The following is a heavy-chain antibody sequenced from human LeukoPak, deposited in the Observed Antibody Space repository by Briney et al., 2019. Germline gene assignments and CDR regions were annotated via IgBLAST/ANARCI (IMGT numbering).Heavy chain of an antibody. CDR1: GFTFSSYA. CDR3: ARAHTNYGMDV. J-gene: IGHJ6*02. CDR2: ISYDGSNK. Sequence: GGSLRLSCAASGFTFSSYAMHWVRQAPGKGLEWVAVISYDGSNKYYADSVKGRFTISRDNSKNTLYLQMNSLRAEDTAVYYCARAHTNYGMDVWGQGTTVTVSS. D-gene: IGHD1-26*01. V-gene: IGHV3-30-3*01.